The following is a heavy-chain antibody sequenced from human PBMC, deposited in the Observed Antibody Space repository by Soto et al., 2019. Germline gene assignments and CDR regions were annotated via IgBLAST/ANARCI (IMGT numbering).Heavy chain of an antibody. V-gene: IGHV1-18*01. CDR1: GYSFATSG. Sequence: ASVKVSCKASGYSFATSGISWVRQAPGQGLEWMGWISAYNGNTNYEQKLQDRVTMTTDTSTSTAYLELRSLRSDDTAVYYCARAGHYYDSSGYATWGQGTLVTVSS. J-gene: IGHJ5*02. CDR2: ISAYNGNT. D-gene: IGHD3-22*01. CDR3: ARAGHYYDSSGYAT.